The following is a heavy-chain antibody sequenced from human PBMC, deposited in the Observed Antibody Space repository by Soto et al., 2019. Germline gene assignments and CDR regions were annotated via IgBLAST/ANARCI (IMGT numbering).Heavy chain of an antibody. D-gene: IGHD3-22*01. Sequence: SETLSLTCTVSGGTISSGDYYWSWIRQHPGKGLEWIGHFYYSGSTYYNPSLTSRATISVETSKNQFSMKLTSVTASDTAVYYCARSYYXSTGFAVDPWGQGTLVTVS. CDR1: GGTISSGDYY. CDR3: ARSYYXSTGFAVDP. CDR2: FYYSGST. V-gene: IGHV4-30-4*08. J-gene: IGHJ5*02.